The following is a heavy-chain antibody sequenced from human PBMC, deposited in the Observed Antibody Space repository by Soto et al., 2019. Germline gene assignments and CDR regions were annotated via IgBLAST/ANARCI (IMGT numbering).Heavy chain of an antibody. D-gene: IGHD2-2*01. V-gene: IGHV3-30*18. Sequence: QVQLVESGGGVVQPGRSLRLSCAASGFTFSSYGMHWVRQAPGKGLEWVAVISYDGSNKYYADSVKGRFTISRDNSKNTLYLQMNSLRAEDTAVYYCAKTVVPAAITEYYYGMDVWGQGTTVTVSS. CDR1: GFTFSSYG. CDR2: ISYDGSNK. J-gene: IGHJ6*02. CDR3: AKTVVPAAITEYYYGMDV.